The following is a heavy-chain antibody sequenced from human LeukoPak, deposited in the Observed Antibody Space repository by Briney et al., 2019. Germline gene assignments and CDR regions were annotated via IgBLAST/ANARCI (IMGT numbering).Heavy chain of an antibody. Sequence: GGSLRLSCAASGFTVSSNYMSWIRQAPGKGLEWVSYISSSGSTIYYADSVKGRFTISRDNAKNSLYLQMNSLRAEDTAVYYCASDGYNSDAFDIWGQGTMVTVSS. V-gene: IGHV3-11*01. CDR3: ASDGYNSDAFDI. CDR1: GFTVSSNY. J-gene: IGHJ3*02. D-gene: IGHD5-24*01. CDR2: ISSSGSTI.